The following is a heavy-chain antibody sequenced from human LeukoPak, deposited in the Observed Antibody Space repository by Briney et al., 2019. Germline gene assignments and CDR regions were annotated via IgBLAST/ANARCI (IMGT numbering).Heavy chain of an antibody. Sequence: GASVKVSCKASGYTFTGYYMHWVRQAPGQGLEWMGWINPNSGGTNYAQKFQGRVTMTRDTSISTAYMELSRLRSDDTAVYYCARLKRWLQPGGQFDTFDIWGQGTMVTVSS. V-gene: IGHV1-2*02. CDR1: GYTFTGYY. CDR3: ARLKRWLQPGGQFDTFDI. J-gene: IGHJ3*02. D-gene: IGHD5-24*01. CDR2: INPNSGGT.